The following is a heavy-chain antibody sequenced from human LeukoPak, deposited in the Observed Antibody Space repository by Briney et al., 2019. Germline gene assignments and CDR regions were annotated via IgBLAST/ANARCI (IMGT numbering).Heavy chain of an antibody. J-gene: IGHJ4*02. CDR1: GFTFSSYS. CDR2: ISSSSSYI. V-gene: IGHV3-21*01. Sequence: GSLRLSCAASGFTFSSYSMNWVRQAPGKGLEWVSSISSSSSYIYYADSVKGRFTISRDNAKNSLYLQMNSLRAEDTAVYYCARAVDIVVVPAATFDYWGQGTLVTVSS. CDR3: ARAVDIVVVPAATFDY. D-gene: IGHD2-2*01.